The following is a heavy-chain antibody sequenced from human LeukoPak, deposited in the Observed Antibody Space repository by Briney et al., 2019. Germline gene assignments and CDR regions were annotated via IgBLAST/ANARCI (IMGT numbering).Heavy chain of an antibody. CDR3: ARGRCSGGSCYPYYFDY. CDR2: INPSGGST. CDR1: GYTFTSYY. Sequence: ASVKVSCKASGYTFTSYYMHWVRQAPGQGLEWMGIINPSGGSTGYAQKFQGRVTMTRDMSTSTVYMELSSLRSEDTAVYYCARGRCSGGSCYPYYFDYWGQGALVTVSS. J-gene: IGHJ4*02. V-gene: IGHV1-46*01. D-gene: IGHD2-15*01.